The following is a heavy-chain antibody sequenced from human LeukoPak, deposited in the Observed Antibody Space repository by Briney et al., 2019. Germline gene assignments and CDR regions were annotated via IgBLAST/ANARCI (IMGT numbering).Heavy chain of an antibody. CDR2: ISSSGSAI. Sequence: GGSLGLSCATSGFTFSDYYMTWIRQAPGRGLEGVSYISSSGSAISSAASVKGRFSISRDNAKNSLYLQMNSLRAEDTAVYYCAAVQLERSSWYDYYYMDVWGKGTTVTVSS. J-gene: IGHJ6*03. CDR3: AAVQLERSSWYDYYYMDV. D-gene: IGHD1-1*01. CDR1: GFTFSDYY. V-gene: IGHV3-11*01.